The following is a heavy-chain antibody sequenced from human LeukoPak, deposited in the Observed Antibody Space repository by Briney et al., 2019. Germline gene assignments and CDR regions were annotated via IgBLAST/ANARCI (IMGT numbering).Heavy chain of an antibody. CDR3: ARQGSYSSSWYNIDY. J-gene: IGHJ4*02. D-gene: IGHD6-13*01. V-gene: IGHV5-51*01. CDR2: IYPDDSDT. CDR1: GYNFINYW. Sequence: GESLKISCKGSGYNFINYWIGWVRQMPGKGLEWVGMIYPDDSDTRYSPSFQGQVTISADKSINTACLQWGSLKASDTAMYYCARQGSYSSSWYNIDYWGQGTPVTVSS.